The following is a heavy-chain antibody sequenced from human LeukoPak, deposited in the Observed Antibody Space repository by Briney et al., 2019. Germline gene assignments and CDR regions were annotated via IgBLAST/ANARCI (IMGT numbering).Heavy chain of an antibody. Sequence: SETLSLTCAVYGGSFSGYYWSWIRQPPGKGLEWIGEINHSGSTNYNPSLKSRVTISVDTSKNQFSLRLSSVTAADTAVYYCARVTGYMTEDYFDYWGQGTLITVSS. CDR1: GGSFSGYY. CDR3: ARVTGYMTEDYFDY. V-gene: IGHV4-34*01. CDR2: INHSGST. D-gene: IGHD6-13*01. J-gene: IGHJ4*02.